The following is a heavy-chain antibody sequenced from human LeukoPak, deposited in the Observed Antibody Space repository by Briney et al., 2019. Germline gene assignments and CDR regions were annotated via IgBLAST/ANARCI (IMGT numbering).Heavy chain of an antibody. V-gene: IGHV1-2*02. D-gene: IGHD6-13*01. Sequence: ASVKVSCKASGYTFTGYYIHWVRQAPGQGLEWMEWINPNSGGTNYAQKFQGRVTMPRDTSSTTAYMELSGLRSDDTAIYYCARGKLAAPGRTGYNWFDPWGQGTLVTVSS. CDR3: ARGKLAAPGRTGYNWFDP. CDR1: GYTFTGYY. J-gene: IGHJ5*02. CDR2: INPNSGGT.